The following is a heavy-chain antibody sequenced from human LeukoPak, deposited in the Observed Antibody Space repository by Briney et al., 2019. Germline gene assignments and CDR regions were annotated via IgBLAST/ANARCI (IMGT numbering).Heavy chain of an antibody. CDR3: ATGVDMIWFALQS. CDR1: GYTFSGYY. Sequence: ASVKVSCKTSGYTFSGYYLNWVRQAPGQGLEWMGWINANSGETNYAQKFQGRVTMTRDTSISTAYMELSRLNSDDTAVYYCATGVDMIWFALQSWGQGTLVTVSS. D-gene: IGHD3-10*01. J-gene: IGHJ5*02. V-gene: IGHV1-2*02. CDR2: INANSGET.